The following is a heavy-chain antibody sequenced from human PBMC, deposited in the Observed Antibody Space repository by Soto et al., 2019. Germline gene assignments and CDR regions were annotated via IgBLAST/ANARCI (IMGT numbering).Heavy chain of an antibody. J-gene: IGHJ4*02. CDR1: GYTFTGYY. V-gene: IGHV1-2*04. CDR3: ARGGEMAFHYFDY. Sequence: ASVKVSCKASGYTFTGYYMHWVRQAPGQGLEWMGWINPNSGGTNYAQKFQGWVTMTRDTSINTAYMELSRLRSDDTAVYYCARGGEMAFHYFDYWGQGTLVTVSS. CDR2: INPNSGGT. D-gene: IGHD3-10*01.